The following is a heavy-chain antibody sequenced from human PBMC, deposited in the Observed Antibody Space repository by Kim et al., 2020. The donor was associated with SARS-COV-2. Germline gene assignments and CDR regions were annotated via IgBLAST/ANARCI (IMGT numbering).Heavy chain of an antibody. Sequence: GGSLRLSCAASGFTFSSYGMHWVRQAPGKGLEWVAVIWYDGSNKYYADSVKGRFTISRDNSKNTLYLQMNSLRAGDTAVYYCERDGDYYGSGSWFDPWGQGTLVTVSS. CDR2: IWYDGSNK. CDR3: ERDGDYYGSGSWFDP. D-gene: IGHD3-10*01. V-gene: IGHV3-33*01. J-gene: IGHJ5*02. CDR1: GFTFSSYG.